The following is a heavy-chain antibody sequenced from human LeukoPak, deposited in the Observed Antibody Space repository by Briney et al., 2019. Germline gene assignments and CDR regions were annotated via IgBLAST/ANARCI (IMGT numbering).Heavy chain of an antibody. CDR2: IYSSGST. D-gene: IGHD4-23*01. CDR3: ARGGKATVVTM. J-gene: IGHJ4*02. CDR1: GGSINSYY. V-gene: IGHV4-4*07. Sequence: PSETLSVTCTVSGGSINSYYRSWIRQPAGKGLEWIGRIYSSGSTNYNLSLKSRVSMSVDTSKNQFSLKLTSVTAADTAVYYCARGGKATVVTMWGQGILVTVSS.